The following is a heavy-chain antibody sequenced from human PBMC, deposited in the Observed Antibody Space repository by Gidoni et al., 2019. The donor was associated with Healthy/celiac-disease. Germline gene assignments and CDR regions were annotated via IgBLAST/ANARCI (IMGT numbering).Heavy chain of an antibody. Sequence: EVQLVESGGGLVKPGGSLRLSCAASGFTFSSYSMNWVRQVPGKGLEWVSSISSSSSYIYYADSVKGRFTISRDNAKNSLYLQMNSLRAEDTAVYYCARDSRSLVDYWGQGTLVTVSS. CDR1: GFTFSSYS. V-gene: IGHV3-21*01. J-gene: IGHJ4*02. CDR2: ISSSSSYI. CDR3: ARDSRSLVDY. D-gene: IGHD1-26*01.